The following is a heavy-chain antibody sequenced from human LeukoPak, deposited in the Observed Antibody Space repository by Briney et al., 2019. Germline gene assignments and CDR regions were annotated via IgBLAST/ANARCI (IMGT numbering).Heavy chain of an antibody. Sequence: SETLSLTCTVSGGSINGYYWGWIRQPPAKGLEWIGYIYYSGSSTHNPSLKSRVTISVDTPKNQFSLKLSSVTAADMAVYYCARDKQPGDYWGQGTLVTVSS. J-gene: IGHJ4*02. CDR1: GGSINGYY. CDR3: ARDKQPGDY. D-gene: IGHD5-18*01. V-gene: IGHV4-59*01. CDR2: IYYSGSS.